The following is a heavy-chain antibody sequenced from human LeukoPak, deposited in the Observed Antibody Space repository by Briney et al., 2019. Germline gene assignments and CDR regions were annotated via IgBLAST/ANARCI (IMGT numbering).Heavy chain of an antibody. V-gene: IGHV3-23*01. J-gene: IGHJ1*01. Sequence: GGSLRLSCAASGFTFSNYAMSWVHQAPGRRLERVSIISGSGAGTYNADSVKGRFTISRDNSKNTLYLQMNSLRAEDTAVYYCAKDKGAKSPEYFQHWGQGTLVTVSS. CDR2: ISGSGAGT. CDR1: GFTFSNYA. CDR3: AKDKGAKSPEYFQH. D-gene: IGHD1-26*01.